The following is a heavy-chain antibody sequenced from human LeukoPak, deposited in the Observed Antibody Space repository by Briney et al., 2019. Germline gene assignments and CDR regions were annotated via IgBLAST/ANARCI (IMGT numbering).Heavy chain of an antibody. D-gene: IGHD6-19*01. CDR1: GFTFSNYW. J-gene: IGHJ5*02. V-gene: IGHV3-74*01. Sequence: PGGSLRLSCAASGFTFSNYWMHWVRQGPGKGLVWVSRINSDGSSTNYADSVKGRFTISRDNAKNTLYLQINSLRTEDTAVYYCARLKSVPGSEGSWGQGTLVTVSS. CDR3: ARLKSVPGSEGS. CDR2: INSDGSST.